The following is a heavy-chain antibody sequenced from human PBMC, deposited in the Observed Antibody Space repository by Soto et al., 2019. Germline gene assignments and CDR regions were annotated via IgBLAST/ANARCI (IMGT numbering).Heavy chain of an antibody. V-gene: IGHV3-23*05. CDR2: IDGPTTNT. CDR1: GFTFANYA. CDR3: VSWLSAHFDY. Sequence: AGGSLRLSCAASGFTFANYAMMWARQAPGKGLEWVSTIDGPTTNTHYSDSVKGRFTISRDNSNNRLDLQMNGLRAEDTAVYYCVSWLSAHFDYWGRGTLVTVSS. D-gene: IGHD6-19*01. J-gene: IGHJ4*02.